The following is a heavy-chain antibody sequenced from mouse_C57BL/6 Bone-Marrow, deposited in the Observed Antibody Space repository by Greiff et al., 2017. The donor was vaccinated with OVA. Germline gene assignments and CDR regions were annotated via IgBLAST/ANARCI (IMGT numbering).Heavy chain of an antibody. D-gene: IGHD3-2*02. CDR1: GYTFTDYY. J-gene: IGHJ4*01. Sequence: EVQLQQSGPELVKPGASVKISCKASGYTFTDYYMNWVKQSHGKSLEWIGDINPNNGGTSYNQKFKGKATLTVDKSSSTAYMELRSLTSEDSAVYYCARGTAQATGLDYWGQGTSVTVSS. V-gene: IGHV1-26*01. CDR2: INPNNGGT. CDR3: ARGTAQATGLDY.